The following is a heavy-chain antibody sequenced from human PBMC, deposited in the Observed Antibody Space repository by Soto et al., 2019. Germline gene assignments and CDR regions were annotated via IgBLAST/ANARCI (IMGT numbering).Heavy chain of an antibody. CDR3: AGPLEYYDSSGYYVWFDP. J-gene: IGHJ5*02. CDR2: IIPIFGTA. Sequence: ASVKVSCKASGGTFSSYAISWVRQAPGQGLEWMGGIIPIFGTANYAQKFQGRVTITADKSTSTAYMELSSLRSEDTAVYYCAGPLEYYDSSGYYVWFDPWGQGTLVTVSS. CDR1: GGTFSSYA. D-gene: IGHD3-22*01. V-gene: IGHV1-69*06.